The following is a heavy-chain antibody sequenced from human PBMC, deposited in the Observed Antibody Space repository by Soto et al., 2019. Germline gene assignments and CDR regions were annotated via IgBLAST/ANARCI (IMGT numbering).Heavy chain of an antibody. CDR3: ARDGDYSPLYYYYGMDV. D-gene: IGHD4-4*01. Sequence: PGGSLRLSCAASGFTFSSYEMNWVRQAPGKGLEWVSYISSSGSTIYYADSVKGRFTISRDNAKNSLYLQMNSLRAEDTAVYYCARDGDYSPLYYYYGMDVWGPGTTVTVYS. CDR1: GFTFSSYE. CDR2: ISSSGSTI. J-gene: IGHJ6*02. V-gene: IGHV3-48*03.